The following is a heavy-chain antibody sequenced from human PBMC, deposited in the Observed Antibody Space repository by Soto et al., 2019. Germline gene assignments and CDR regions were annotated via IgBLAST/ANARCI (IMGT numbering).Heavy chain of an antibody. V-gene: IGHV4-59*01. D-gene: IGHD5-18*01. CDR3: ALGGYNYGRPFDF. CDR2: IYYSGN. J-gene: IGHJ4*02. CDR1: GGSISNFH. Sequence: SETLSLTCNVSGGSISNFHLSWIRQPPGKGLEWIGYIYYSGNYYNPSLTSRVSMSLDKSKNQFSLHLRSVTAADTALYFCALGGYNYGRPFDFWGQGTRVTVSS.